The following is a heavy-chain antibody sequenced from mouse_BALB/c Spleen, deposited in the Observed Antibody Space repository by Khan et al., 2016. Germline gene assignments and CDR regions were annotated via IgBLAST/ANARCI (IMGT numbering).Heavy chain of an antibody. CDR1: GDSITSGY. CDR2: ISYSGST. V-gene: IGHV3-8*02. CDR3: ATYDGYLFDY. Sequence: EVQLQESGPSLVKPSQTLSLTCSVSGDSITSGYWNWIRKFPGHKLEYMGYISYSGSTYYNPSLKSRISITRATSTNQYYLQLNSVTTEDTARYYCATYDGYLFDYWGQGTTLTVSS. J-gene: IGHJ2*01. D-gene: IGHD2-3*01.